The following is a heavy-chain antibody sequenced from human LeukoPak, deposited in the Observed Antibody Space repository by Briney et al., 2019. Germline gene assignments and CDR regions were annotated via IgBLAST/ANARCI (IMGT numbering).Heavy chain of an antibody. CDR3: ATGHDQLLLFNFDY. D-gene: IGHD2-2*01. Sequence: ASVKVSCKVSGYTLTELSMHRVRQAPGKGLEWMGGFDPEDGETIYAQKFQGRVTMTEDTSTDTAYMELSSLRSEDTAVYYCATGHDQLLLFNFDYWGQGTLVTVSS. CDR1: GYTLTELS. J-gene: IGHJ4*02. CDR2: FDPEDGET. V-gene: IGHV1-24*01.